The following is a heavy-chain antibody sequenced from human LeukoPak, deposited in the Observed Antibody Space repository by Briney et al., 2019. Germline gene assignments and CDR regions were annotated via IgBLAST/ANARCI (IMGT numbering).Heavy chain of an antibody. CDR3: ARGAWSVATNY. CDR2: IHPNTGGT. CDR1: GGAFSSYA. J-gene: IGHJ4*02. Sequence: GASVKVSCKASGGAFSSYAISWVRQAPGQGLGWMGWIHPNTGGTNYAQNFQGRVTMTRDTSISTAYMELSGLRSDDTAVYYCARGAWSVATNYWGQGTLVTVSS. D-gene: IGHD5-12*01. V-gene: IGHV1-2*02.